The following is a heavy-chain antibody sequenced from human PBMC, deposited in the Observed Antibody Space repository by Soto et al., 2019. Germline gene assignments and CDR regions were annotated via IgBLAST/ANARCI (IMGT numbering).Heavy chain of an antibody. D-gene: IGHD1-1*01. Sequence: GGSLRLSCAASGFSFSDYEMTWVRRAPGRGLEWVSYISRSGSNMHYADSVKGRFTISRDNAKSSLYLQMNSLRVEDTAVYYCARTTTNFDYWGQGTLVTVSS. CDR2: ISRSGSNM. V-gene: IGHV3-48*03. J-gene: IGHJ4*02. CDR1: GFSFSDYE. CDR3: ARTTTNFDY.